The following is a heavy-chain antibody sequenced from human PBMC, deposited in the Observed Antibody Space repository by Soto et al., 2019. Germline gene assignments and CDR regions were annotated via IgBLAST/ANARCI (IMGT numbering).Heavy chain of an antibody. J-gene: IGHJ5*02. Sequence: ASVKVSCKASGYTFTSYDINWVRQATGQGLEWMGWISAYNGNTNYAQKLQGRVTMTTDTSTSTAYMELRSLRSDDTAVYYCARDVYNSGSYSPSWFDPWGQGTLVTVSS. CDR2: ISAYNGNT. CDR1: GYTFTSYD. CDR3: ARDVYNSGSYSPSWFDP. V-gene: IGHV1-18*01. D-gene: IGHD1-26*01.